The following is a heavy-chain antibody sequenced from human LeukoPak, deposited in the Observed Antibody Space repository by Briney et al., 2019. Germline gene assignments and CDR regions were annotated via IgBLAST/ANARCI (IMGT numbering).Heavy chain of an antibody. CDR2: INHSGST. J-gene: IGHJ4*02. D-gene: IGHD6-13*01. CDR1: GGSISSYY. CDR3: ARGARRSSWYRGASSDLGRFDY. Sequence: SETLSLTCTVSGGSISSYYWSWIRQPPGKGLEWIGEINHSGSTNYNPSLKSRVTISVDTSKNQFSLKLSSVTAADTAVYYCARGARRSSWYRGASSDLGRFDYWGQGTLVTVSS. V-gene: IGHV4-34*01.